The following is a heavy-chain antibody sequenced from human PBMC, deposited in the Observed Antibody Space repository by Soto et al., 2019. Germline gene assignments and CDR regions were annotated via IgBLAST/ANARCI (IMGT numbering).Heavy chain of an antibody. V-gene: IGHV3-11*01. CDR1: GFTFSDDY. J-gene: IGHJ4*02. CDR3: ARTNPRISATICPFFDS. Sequence: GGSLRLSCAASGFTFSDDYMSWIRQAPGKGLEWFSYIGGGGDTIYYADSVKGRFTISRDNAKNSLYLQMNSLRAEDTAVYYCARTNPRISATICPFFDSWGQGTLVTVSS. CDR2: IGGGGDTI. D-gene: IGHD2-2*01.